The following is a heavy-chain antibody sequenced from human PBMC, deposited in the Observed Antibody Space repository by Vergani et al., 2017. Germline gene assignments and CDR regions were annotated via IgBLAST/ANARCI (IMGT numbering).Heavy chain of an antibody. CDR3: VRDRGLCAGGRCYTEAWDY. CDR2: ISFDGTNE. Sequence: QLVESGGDLVQPGGSLRLSCVVSGFALNRHAMYWVRQAPGKGLEWVVGISFDGTNEYYPDLVKGRFTISRDIAKNTLYLQVRSLRLEDTGVYHCVRDRGLCAGGRCYTEAWDYWGQGTPVTVSS. CDR1: GFALNRHA. J-gene: IGHJ4*02. D-gene: IGHD2-2*02. V-gene: IGHV3-30-3*01.